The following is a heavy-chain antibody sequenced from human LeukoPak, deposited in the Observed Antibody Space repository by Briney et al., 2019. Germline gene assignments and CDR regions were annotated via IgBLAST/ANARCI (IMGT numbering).Heavy chain of an antibody. CDR1: GGTFSSYA. CDR3: ARGKDYVLAKVRGVIGGDAFDI. J-gene: IGHJ3*02. CDR2: IIPIFGTA. D-gene: IGHD3-10*01. V-gene: IGHV1-69*05. Sequence: ASVKVSCKASGGTFSSYAISWVRQAPGQGLEWMGRIIPIFGTANYAQKFQGRVTITTDESTSTAYMELSSLRSEDTAVYYCARGKDYVLAKVRGVIGGDAFDIWGQGTMVTVSS.